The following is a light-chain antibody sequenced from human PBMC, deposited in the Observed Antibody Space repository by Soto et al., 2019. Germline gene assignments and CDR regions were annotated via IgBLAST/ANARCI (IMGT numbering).Light chain of an antibody. CDR1: SSDVGGYNY. CDR2: EVS. J-gene: IGLJ2*01. V-gene: IGLV2-14*01. Sequence: QSALTQPASVSGSPGQSSTISCTGTSSDVGGYNYVSWYQQHPGKAPKLMIYEVSNRPSGVSNRFSGSKSGNTASLTISGLQADDEADYYCSSYTSSSTLVFGGGTQLTVL. CDR3: SSYTSSSTLV.